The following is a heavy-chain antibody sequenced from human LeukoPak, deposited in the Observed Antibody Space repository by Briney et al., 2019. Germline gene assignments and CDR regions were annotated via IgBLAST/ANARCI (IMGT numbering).Heavy chain of an antibody. D-gene: IGHD3-22*01. CDR3: ARWCHYESADDY. J-gene: IGHJ4*02. CDR2: ISSSSSYI. Sequence: GGSLRLSCAASGFTFSGYSMNWVRQAPGKGLEWVSSISSSSSYIYYADSVKGRFTISRDNAKNSLYLRMNSLRAEDTAVYYCARWCHYESADDYWGQGTLVTVSS. CDR1: GFTFSGYS. V-gene: IGHV3-21*01.